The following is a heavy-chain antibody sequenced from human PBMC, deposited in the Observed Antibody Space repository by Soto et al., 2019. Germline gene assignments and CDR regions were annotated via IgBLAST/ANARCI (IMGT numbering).Heavy chain of an antibody. CDR3: TRADLTVTLSVFDP. D-gene: IGHD4-17*01. V-gene: IGHV3-30-3*01. CDR2: ISDDGSSK. CDR1: GFIFSSYA. Sequence: QVQLVESGGGVVQPGRSLRLSCAASGFIFSSYAMHWVRQAPGKGLEWVAFISDDGSSKYYADSVKGRFTISRANSKNTLYLQMNSLSAEDTAVYYCTRADLTVTLSVFDPWGQGTLVTVSS. J-gene: IGHJ5*02.